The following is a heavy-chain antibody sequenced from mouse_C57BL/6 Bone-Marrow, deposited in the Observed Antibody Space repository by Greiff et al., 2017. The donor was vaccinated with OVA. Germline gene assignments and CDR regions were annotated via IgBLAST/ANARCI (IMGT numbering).Heavy chain of an antibody. Sequence: VMLVESGPELVKPGASVKISCKASGYAFSSSWMNWVKQRPGKGLEWIGRIYPGDGDTNYNGKFKGKATLTADKSSSTAYMQLSSLTSEDSAVYFCAMGAYDYDGRNFDYWGQGTTLTVSS. CDR1: GYAFSSSW. CDR2: IYPGDGDT. J-gene: IGHJ2*01. CDR3: AMGAYDYDGRNFDY. V-gene: IGHV1-82*01. D-gene: IGHD2-4*01.